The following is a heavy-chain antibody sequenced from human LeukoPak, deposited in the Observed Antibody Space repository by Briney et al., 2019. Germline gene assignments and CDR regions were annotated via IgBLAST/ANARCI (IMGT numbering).Heavy chain of an antibody. CDR2: IYYSGGT. Sequence: SETLSLTCTVSGGSISSSSYYWGWIRQPPGKGLEWIGSIYYSGGTYYNPSLKSRVTISVDTSKSQFSLKLSSVTAADTAVYYCARQDSSSWYDWFDPWGQGTLVTVSS. V-gene: IGHV4-39*01. D-gene: IGHD6-13*01. CDR1: GGSISSSSYY. J-gene: IGHJ5*02. CDR3: ARQDSSSWYDWFDP.